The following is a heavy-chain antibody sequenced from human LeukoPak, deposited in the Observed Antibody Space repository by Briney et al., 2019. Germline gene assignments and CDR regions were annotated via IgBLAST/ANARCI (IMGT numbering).Heavy chain of an antibody. J-gene: IGHJ4*02. CDR1: GFTFSSYA. Sequence: GRSLRLSCAASGFTFSSYAMHWVRQAPGKGLERVAVIWYDGSNKYYADSVKGRFTISRDNSKNTLYLQMNSLRAEDTAVYYCARDLSGSYGSFDYWGQGTLVTVSS. D-gene: IGHD1-26*01. CDR3: ARDLSGSYGSFDY. V-gene: IGHV3-33*08. CDR2: IWYDGSNK.